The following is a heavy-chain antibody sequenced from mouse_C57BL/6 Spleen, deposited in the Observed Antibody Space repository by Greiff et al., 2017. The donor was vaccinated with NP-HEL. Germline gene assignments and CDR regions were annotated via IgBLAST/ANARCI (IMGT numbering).Heavy chain of an antibody. CDR3: ARDGSRGYAMDY. J-gene: IGHJ4*01. V-gene: IGHV5-17*01. D-gene: IGHD1-1*01. CDR2: ISSGSSTI. Sequence: EVQVVESGGGLVKPGGSLKLSCAASGFTFSDYGMHWVRQAPEKGLEWVPYISSGSSTIYYADTVKGRFTISRDNAKNTLFRQMTSLRSEDTAMYYCARDGSRGYAMDYWGQGTSVTVSS. CDR1: GFTFSDYG.